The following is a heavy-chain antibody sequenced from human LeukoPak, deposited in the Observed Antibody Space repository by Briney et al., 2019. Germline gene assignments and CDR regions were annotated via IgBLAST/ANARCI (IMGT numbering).Heavy chain of an antibody. V-gene: IGHV5-51*01. CDR3: ARYYDDWQQQLVLRY. D-gene: IGHD6-13*01. J-gene: IGHJ4*02. CDR2: IYTGDSDT. CDR1: AYSFTSYW. Sequence: GESLKISCKGSAYSFTSYWIGCVRQMRGKRLEWMGIIYTGDSDTRYSPSFQGQVTISADKSISTAYLQWSSLKASDTAMYYCARYYDDWQQQLVLRYWGQGTLVTVSS.